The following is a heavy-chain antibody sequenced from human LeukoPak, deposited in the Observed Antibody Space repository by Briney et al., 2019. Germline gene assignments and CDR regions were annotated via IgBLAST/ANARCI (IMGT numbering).Heavy chain of an antibody. D-gene: IGHD2-21*01. V-gene: IGHV3-23*01. CDR1: GCSFRTYA. CDR3: SSKLFGDY. J-gene: IGHJ4*02. CDR2: ISSNGGST. Sequence: GGSLRLSCAASGCSFRTYAMNWVRQAPGKGLEWVSTISSNGGSTYFTDSVKGRFTISRDNSKNTLYLQMDSLRAEDTAIYYCSSKLFGDYWGQGTLVTVSS.